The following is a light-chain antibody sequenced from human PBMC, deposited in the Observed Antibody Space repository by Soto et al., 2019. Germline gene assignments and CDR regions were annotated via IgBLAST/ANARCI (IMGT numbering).Light chain of an antibody. J-gene: IGLJ1*01. CDR1: SSDVGGYNY. CDR3: NSSTNNNTIV. CDR2: DVS. V-gene: IGLV2-14*01. Sequence: QSVLTQPASVSGSPGQSITISCTGTSSDVGGYNYVSWFQQHPGKAPKLMIDDVSNRPSGVSNRFSGSRSGNTASLTISGLQCEDEAEDSCNSSTNNNTIVFVTGTKVTVL.